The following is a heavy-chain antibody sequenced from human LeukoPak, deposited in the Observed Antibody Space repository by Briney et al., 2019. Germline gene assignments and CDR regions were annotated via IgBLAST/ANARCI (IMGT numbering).Heavy chain of an antibody. CDR1: GYSFTSYW. CDR2: IYSDDSDT. D-gene: IGHD1-26*01. J-gene: IGHJ3*02. V-gene: IGHV5-51*01. Sequence: GESLKISCKGSGYSFTSYWIGWVRQMPGKGLEWMGIIYSDDSDTRYSPSFHGQVTISADKSISTAYLQWSGLKASDTAMYYCARSGRLGTFDIWGQGTVVTVSS. CDR3: ARSGRLGTFDI.